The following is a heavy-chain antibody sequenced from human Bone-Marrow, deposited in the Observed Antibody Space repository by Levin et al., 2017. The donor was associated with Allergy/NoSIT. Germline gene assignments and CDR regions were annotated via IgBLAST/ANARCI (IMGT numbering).Heavy chain of an antibody. J-gene: IGHJ4*02. Sequence: QAGGSLRLSCAASGFPFNSYAMSWVRQVPGKGLEWVSGLSAGGDVTNYADSVKGRFTLSRDNSKNTLYLQLSSLRADDTAVYYCAKDRGGYSYGHGFDYWGQGTLVTVSS. D-gene: IGHD5-18*01. CDR3: AKDRGGYSYGHGFDY. CDR2: LSAGGDVT. V-gene: IGHV3-23*01. CDR1: GFPFNSYA.